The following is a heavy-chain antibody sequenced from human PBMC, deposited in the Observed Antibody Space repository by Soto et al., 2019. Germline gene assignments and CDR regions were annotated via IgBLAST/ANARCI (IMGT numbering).Heavy chain of an antibody. CDR2: INPSGGST. J-gene: IGHJ2*01. CDR3: ARATVHWYFDL. CDR1: GYTFTSYY. V-gene: IGHV1-46*01. Sequence: ASVKVSCKASGYTFTSYYMHWVRQAPGQGLEWMGIINPSGGSTSYAQKFQGRVTMTRDTSTSTVYMELSSLRPEDTAVYYCARATVHWYFDLWGRGTLVTVSS.